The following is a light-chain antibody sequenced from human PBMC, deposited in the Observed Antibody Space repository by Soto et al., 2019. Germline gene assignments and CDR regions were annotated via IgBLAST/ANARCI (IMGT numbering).Light chain of an antibody. J-gene: IGKJ1*01. CDR3: QQYNDNWT. Sequence: DIQMIQSPSTLSASVGDRVTITCRASQSISSWLAWYQQKPGKAPKLLIYKASTLESGVPSRFSGSGSGTEFAHAISSLQPDDSATYECQQYNDNWTFGQGTKVEIK. CDR1: QSISSW. V-gene: IGKV1-5*03. CDR2: KAS.